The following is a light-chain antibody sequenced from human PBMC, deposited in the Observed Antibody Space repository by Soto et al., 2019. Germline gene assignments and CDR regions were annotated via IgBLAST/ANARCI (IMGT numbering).Light chain of an antibody. CDR3: QQYNNSPEYT. CDR2: GAS. V-gene: IGKV3-20*01. CDR1: QSVTSRY. J-gene: IGKJ2*01. Sequence: EIVLTQSPGTLSLSPGERATLSCKASQSVTSRYLAWYQQKPGQAPRLLIYGASIRATGIPDRFSGSGSGTDFTLTISRLEPEDFAVYFCQQYNNSPEYTFGQGTKLEIK.